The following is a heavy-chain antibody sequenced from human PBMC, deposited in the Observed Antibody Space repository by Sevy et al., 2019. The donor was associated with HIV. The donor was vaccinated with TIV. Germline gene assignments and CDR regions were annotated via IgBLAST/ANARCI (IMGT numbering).Heavy chain of an antibody. V-gene: IGHV3-21*01. J-gene: IGHJ5*02. D-gene: IGHD3-22*01. Sequence: GGSLRLSCAASGFTFSSYSMNWVRQAPGKGLEWVSSISSRSTFTYYADSLKGRFTISRDNAKNSLYLQMNSLRVEDTAVYYCAVAGDSRPFVPWGQGTLVTDSS. CDR3: AVAGDSRPFVP. CDR2: ISSRSTFT. CDR1: GFTFSSYS.